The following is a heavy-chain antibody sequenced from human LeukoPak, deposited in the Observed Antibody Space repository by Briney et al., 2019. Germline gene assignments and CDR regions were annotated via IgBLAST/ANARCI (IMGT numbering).Heavy chain of an antibody. CDR3: AKDGGGYTLAGYYFDY. CDR1: GFTFSTYA. J-gene: IGHJ4*02. D-gene: IGHD5-12*01. CDR2: ISGSGGDT. Sequence: GGSLRLSCAASGFTFSTYAMSWVRQAPGKGLEWVSAISGSGGDTYYADSVKGRFTISRDNFKNTLHLRMNSLSAEDTAVYYCAKDGGGYTLAGYYFDYWGQGTLVTVSS. V-gene: IGHV3-23*01.